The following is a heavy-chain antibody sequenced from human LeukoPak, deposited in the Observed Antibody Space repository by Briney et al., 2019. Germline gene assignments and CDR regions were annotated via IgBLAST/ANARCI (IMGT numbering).Heavy chain of an antibody. CDR3: AREVGGSCYSGGC. V-gene: IGHV3-21*01. CDR1: GFTFSSYS. D-gene: IGHD2-15*01. J-gene: IGHJ4*02. CDR2: ISSSSSYI. Sequence: GSLRLSCAASGFTFSSYSMNWVRQAPGKGLEWVSSISSSSSYIYYADSVKGRFTISRDNAKNSLYLQMNSLRAEDTAVYYCAREVGGSCYSGGCWGQGTLVTVSS.